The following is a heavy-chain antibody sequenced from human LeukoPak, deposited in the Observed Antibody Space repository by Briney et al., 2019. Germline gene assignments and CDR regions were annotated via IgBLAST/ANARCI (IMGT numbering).Heavy chain of an antibody. CDR2: INPSGGST. J-gene: IGHJ3*02. V-gene: IGHV1-46*01. CDR3: ARDQITMVRGVIPDAFDI. Sequence: ASVKVSCKASGYTFTGYYMHWVRQAPGQGLEWMGIINPSGGSTSCAQKFQGRVTMTRDMSTSTVYMELSSLRSEDTAVYYCARDQITMVRGVIPDAFDIWGQGTMVTVSS. D-gene: IGHD3-10*01. CDR1: GYTFTGYY.